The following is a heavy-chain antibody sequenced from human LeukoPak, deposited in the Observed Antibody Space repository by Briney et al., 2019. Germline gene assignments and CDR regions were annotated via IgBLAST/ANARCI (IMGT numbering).Heavy chain of an antibody. CDR3: ATEPTRTPYYYMDV. CDR2: INHSGST. D-gene: IGHD1-1*01. CDR1: GGSFSGYY. J-gene: IGHJ6*03. V-gene: IGHV4-34*01. Sequence: PSETLSLTCAVYGGSFSGYYWSWIRLPPGKGLEWIGEINHSGSTNYNPSLKSRVTISVDTSKNQFSLKLSSVTAADTAVFYCATEPTRTPYYYMDVWGKGTTVIVSS.